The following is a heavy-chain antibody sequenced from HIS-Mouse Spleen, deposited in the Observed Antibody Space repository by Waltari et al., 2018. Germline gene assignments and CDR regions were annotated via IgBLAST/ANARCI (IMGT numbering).Heavy chain of an antibody. J-gene: IGHJ4*02. CDR3: AKDKHHAFDY. CDR2: ISYDGSNK. Sequence: QVELVGAGGGVVQPGRFLRLCGAASGFSFSSYGLHWVRQAPGKGLEWVAVISYDGSNKYYADSVKGRFTISRDNSKNTMYLQMNSLRAEDTAVYYCAKDKHHAFDYWGQGTLVTVSS. V-gene: IGHV3-30*18. CDR1: GFSFSSYG.